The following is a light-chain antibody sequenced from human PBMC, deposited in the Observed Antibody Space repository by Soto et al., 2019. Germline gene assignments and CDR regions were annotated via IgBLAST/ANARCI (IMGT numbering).Light chain of an antibody. V-gene: IGLV2-18*02. CDR2: EVS. CDR1: SSDVGSYNR. J-gene: IGLJ2*01. Sequence: SALTQPPSVSGSPGQSVTISCTGTSSDVGSYNRASWYQQPPGTAPKLMIYEVSHRPSGVPDRFSGSKSGNTASLTISGLQAEEEADYYCSSYTSASNLVFGGGTKLTVL. CDR3: SSYTSASNLV.